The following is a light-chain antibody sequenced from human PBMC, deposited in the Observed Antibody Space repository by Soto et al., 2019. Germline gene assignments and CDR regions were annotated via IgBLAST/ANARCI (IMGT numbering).Light chain of an antibody. J-gene: IGKJ2*01. CDR1: QSVSSSY. Sequence: EIVLTQSPGTLPLSPGERATLSCRASQSVSSSYLAWYQQKPGQAPRLLIYGASSRATGIPDRFSGSGSGTDFTLTISRLEPEDLAVYYCQQYGSSPYTFGQGTKVDIK. CDR3: QQYGSSPYT. CDR2: GAS. V-gene: IGKV3-20*01.